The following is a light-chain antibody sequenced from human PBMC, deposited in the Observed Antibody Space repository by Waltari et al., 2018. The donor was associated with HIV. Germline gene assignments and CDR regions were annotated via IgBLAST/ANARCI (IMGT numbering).Light chain of an antibody. J-gene: IGLJ3*02. CDR1: ISNLGGNF. V-gene: IGLV1-47*01. CDR3: STWDNSLSHWV. Sequence: QSVVTQPPSASGTPGQNISISCSGDISNLGGNFVYWYQQRPGTAPRLLIYRNDQRPSGVPDPFAGSESATSASLAISGLRSEDEGDYHCSTWDNSLSHWVFGGGTKVTVL. CDR2: RND.